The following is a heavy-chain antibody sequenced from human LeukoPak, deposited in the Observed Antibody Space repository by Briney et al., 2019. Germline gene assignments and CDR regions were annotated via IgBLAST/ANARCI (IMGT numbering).Heavy chain of an antibody. CDR1: GFTFSDYY. CDR3: ARDPLGGYDILTDFDY. D-gene: IGHD3-9*01. Sequence: AGGSLRLSCAASGFTFSDYYMSWIRQAPGKGLEWVSYISSSGSTIYYADSVKGRFTISRDNAKNSLYLQMNSLRAEDTAVYYCARDPLGGYDILTDFDYWGQGTLVTVSS. CDR2: ISSSGSTI. J-gene: IGHJ4*02. V-gene: IGHV3-11*01.